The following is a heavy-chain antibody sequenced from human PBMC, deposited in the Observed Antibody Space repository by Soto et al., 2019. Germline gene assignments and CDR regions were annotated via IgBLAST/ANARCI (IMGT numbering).Heavy chain of an antibody. CDR1: GYTFTGYY. V-gene: IGHV1-2*02. CDR3: ARARSAGYRYGPYFDY. Sequence: ASVKVSCKASGYTFTGYYMHWVRQAPGQGLEWMGWINPNSGGTNYAQKFQGRVTMTRDTSISTAYMELSRLRSDDTAVYYCARARSAGYRYGPYFDYWGQGTLVTVSS. CDR2: INPNSGGT. D-gene: IGHD5-18*01. J-gene: IGHJ4*02.